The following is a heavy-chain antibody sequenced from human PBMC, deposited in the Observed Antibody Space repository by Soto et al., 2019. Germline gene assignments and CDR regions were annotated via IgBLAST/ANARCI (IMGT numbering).Heavy chain of an antibody. Sequence: EVQLVESGGGLVQPGGSLRLSCAASGFTFSSYSMNWVRQAPGKGLEWVSYISSSSSSIYYADSVKGRFTISRDNGKNSLYLQMNSLRAEDTAVYYCARVGWELILDYFDYWGQGSLVTVSS. CDR2: ISSSSSSI. D-gene: IGHD1-26*01. CDR1: GFTFSSYS. V-gene: IGHV3-48*01. CDR3: ARVGWELILDYFDY. J-gene: IGHJ4*02.